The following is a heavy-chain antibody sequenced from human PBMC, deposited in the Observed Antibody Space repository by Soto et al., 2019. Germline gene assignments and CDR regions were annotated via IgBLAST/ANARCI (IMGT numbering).Heavy chain of an antibody. Sequence: EVQLVESGGGLVKPGGSLRLSCAASGFTFSSYSMNWVGQAPGRGLEGVSSISSSRGYIYYADSVRGRFTISRDDAKNSLYLQMNSLRAEDTAVYYCARDPSMVRGENWYFDLWGRGTLVTVSS. D-gene: IGHD3-10*01. CDR2: ISSSRGYI. J-gene: IGHJ2*01. V-gene: IGHV3-21*01. CDR1: GFTFSSYS. CDR3: ARDPSMVRGENWYFDL.